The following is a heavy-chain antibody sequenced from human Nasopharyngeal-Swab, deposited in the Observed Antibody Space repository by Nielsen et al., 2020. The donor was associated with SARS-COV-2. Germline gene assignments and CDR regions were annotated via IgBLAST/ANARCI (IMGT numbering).Heavy chain of an antibody. CDR3: ARERGGGYGDY. D-gene: IGHD5-12*01. CDR1: GFTFSPYT. V-gene: IGHV3-48*04. Sequence: GESLKISCATSGFTFSPYTMTWVRQAPGKGLQWISYITSGNSVQYADSVRGRFTISRDNAKNSLHLQMNSLTAEDTTVYYCARERGGGYGDYWGQGTLVTVSS. J-gene: IGHJ4*02. CDR2: ITSGNSV.